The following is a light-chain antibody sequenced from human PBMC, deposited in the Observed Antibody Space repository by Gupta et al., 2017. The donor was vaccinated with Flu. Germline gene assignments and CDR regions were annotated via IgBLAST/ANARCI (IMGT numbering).Light chain of an antibody. CDR3: LQYKTFPRT. CDR2: ATS. CDR1: QGIGIE. Sequence: PSSLSSSVGDSVTITCRASQGIGIELAWYQQKPGKAPKGLLYATSTLHSGVPARFRGSGSGTDFTLTITNLQPEDFATYYCLQYKTFPRTFGQGTRVELK. V-gene: IGKV1-17*02. J-gene: IGKJ1*01.